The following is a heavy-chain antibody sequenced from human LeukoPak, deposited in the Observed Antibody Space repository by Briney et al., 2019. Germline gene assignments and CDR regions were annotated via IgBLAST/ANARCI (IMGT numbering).Heavy chain of an antibody. V-gene: IGHV3-43*01. CDR2: ISWDGGST. D-gene: IGHD6-13*01. Sequence: GGSLRLSCAASGFTFDDYTMHWVRQAPGKGLEWVSLISWDGGSTYYADSVKGRFTISRDNSKNSLYLQMNSLRTEDTALYYCAKDTSSLESSCPDYWGQGTLVTVSS. CDR1: GFTFDDYT. J-gene: IGHJ4*02. CDR3: AKDTSSLESSCPDY.